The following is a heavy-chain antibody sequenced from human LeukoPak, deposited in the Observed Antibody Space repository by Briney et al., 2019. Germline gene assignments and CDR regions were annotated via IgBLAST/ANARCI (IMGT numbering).Heavy chain of an antibody. CDR3: ARAVGYSGYEYYFDY. CDR2: IYTSGST. D-gene: IGHD5-12*01. CDR1: GGSISSYY. Sequence: SETLSLTCTVSGGSISSYYWSWIRQPAGKGLEWIGRIYTSGSTNYNPSLKSRVTISVDASKNQFSLKLSSVTAADTAVYYCARAVGYSGYEYYFDYWGQGTLVTVSS. V-gene: IGHV4-4*07. J-gene: IGHJ4*02.